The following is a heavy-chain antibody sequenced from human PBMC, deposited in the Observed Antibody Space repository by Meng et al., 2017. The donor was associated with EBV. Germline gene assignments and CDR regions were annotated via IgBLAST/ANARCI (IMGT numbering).Heavy chain of an antibody. CDR2: VETKASKYAT. Sequence: LGGCGGGVGEPGGALKVSGGGFGFIFRDAAMHWVRQASGKGLEWVGRVETKASKYATAYAASVKGRFSVSRDDSKNMVFLEMNSLKTEDTARYYCWGDLNYGSYWGQGTLVTVSS. J-gene: IGHJ4*02. CDR1: GFIFRDAA. V-gene: IGHV3-73*01. D-gene: IGHD3-16*01. CDR3: WGDLNYGSY.